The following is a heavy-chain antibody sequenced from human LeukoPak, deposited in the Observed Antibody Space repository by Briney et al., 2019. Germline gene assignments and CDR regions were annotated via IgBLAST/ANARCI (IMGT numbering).Heavy chain of an antibody. J-gene: IGHJ4*02. Sequence: GGSLRLSCAASGFTFDSHAMSWVRQAPGKGLEWVSGISGPGDSTYYAGSVKGRFTISRDNSKNTLYLQMNSLRAEDTAVYYCAKLHNLNSDYWGQGTLVTVSS. V-gene: IGHV3-23*01. D-gene: IGHD1-14*01. CDR3: AKLHNLNSDY. CDR2: ISGPGDST. CDR1: GFTFDSHA.